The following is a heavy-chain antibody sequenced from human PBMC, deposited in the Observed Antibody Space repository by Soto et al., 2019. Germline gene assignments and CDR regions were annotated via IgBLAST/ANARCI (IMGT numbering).Heavy chain of an antibody. CDR2: IYWDDDK. J-gene: IGHJ4*02. CDR3: ALAGDFDLLSFAR. CDR1: GFSLTTTRMG. Sequence: QITLKESGPPLVRPAQTLTLTCAFSGFSLTTTRMGVAWIRQPPGKALEWLALIYWDDDKRYSPSLKNRLTVSKDTSANRVVLTITNISPDDTGTYFCALAGDFDLLSFARWGPGTLVTVSS. D-gene: IGHD3-16*01. V-gene: IGHV2-5*02.